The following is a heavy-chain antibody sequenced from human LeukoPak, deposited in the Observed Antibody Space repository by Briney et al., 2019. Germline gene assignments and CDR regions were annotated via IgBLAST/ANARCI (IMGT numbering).Heavy chain of an antibody. CDR2: IIPIFGTA. V-gene: IGHV1-69*13. J-gene: IGHJ3*02. CDR1: GGTFSSYA. Sequence: SVKVSCKASGGTFSSYAISWVRQAPGQGLEWMGGIIPIFGTANYAQKFQGRVTITADESTSTAYMELSSLRSEVTAVYYCARDPRVVTQNDAFDIWGQGTMVTVSS. D-gene: IGHD3-3*01. CDR3: ARDPRVVTQNDAFDI.